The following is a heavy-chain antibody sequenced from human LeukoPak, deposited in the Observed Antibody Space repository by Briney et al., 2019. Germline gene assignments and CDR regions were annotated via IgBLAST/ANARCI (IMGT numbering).Heavy chain of an antibody. CDR1: GFTFSSYW. CDR2: IKQDGSEK. Sequence: QPGGSLRLSCAASGFTFSSYWMTWVRQAPGKGLEWVANIKQDGSEKYYVDSVKGRFTISRDNTKSSLSLQMNSLRAEDTAVYYCARERSTTVTTNWFDPWGQGILVTVSS. D-gene: IGHD4-17*01. J-gene: IGHJ5*02. V-gene: IGHV3-7*03. CDR3: ARERSTTVTTNWFDP.